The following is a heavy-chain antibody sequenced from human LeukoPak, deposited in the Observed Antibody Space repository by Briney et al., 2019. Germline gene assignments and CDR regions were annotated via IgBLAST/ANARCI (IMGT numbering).Heavy chain of an antibody. J-gene: IGHJ6*03. CDR2: IYHRGNT. Sequence: SETLSLTCTVSGYSISNGYYWGWIRQPPGKGLEWVGSIYHRGNTYYNPSLKSRVTISVDTSKNQFSLKLSSVTAADTAVYYCARDGSYYYGSGSPRLYYMDVWGKGTTVTISS. CDR3: ARDGSYYYGSGSPRLYYMDV. D-gene: IGHD3-10*01. V-gene: IGHV4-38-2*02. CDR1: GYSISNGYY.